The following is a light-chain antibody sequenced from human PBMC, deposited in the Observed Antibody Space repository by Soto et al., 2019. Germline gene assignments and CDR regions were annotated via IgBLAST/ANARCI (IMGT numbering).Light chain of an antibody. J-gene: IGKJ1*01. CDR3: QQYAVSPIT. V-gene: IGKV3-20*01. Sequence: EIVLTQSPFTLSLSPGEGATLSCRASQTVSKNYLAWYHQKPGQAPRLLIYAASTRATGIPDRFSGSGSGTDFTLTISRLEPEDFAVFYCQQYAVSPITFGQGTKV. CDR1: QTVSKNY. CDR2: AAS.